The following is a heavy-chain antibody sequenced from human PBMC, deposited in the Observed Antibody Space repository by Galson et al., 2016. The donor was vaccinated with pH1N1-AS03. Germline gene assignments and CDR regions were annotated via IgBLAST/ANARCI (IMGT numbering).Heavy chain of an antibody. V-gene: IGHV5-10-1*01. CDR3: ATTTVGYCTTTGCSARYYYGMDV. CDR1: GYSFTSYW. J-gene: IGHJ6*02. Sequence: QSGAEVKKPGESLRISCKGSGYSFTSYWISWVRQMPGKGLEWMGRIDPSDPYSNNSLSLEGHVTISVDKSISTAYLQWSSLKASDTAMYYCATTTVGYCTTTGCSARYYYGMDVWGQGTTVTVSS. D-gene: IGHD2-2*01. CDR2: IDPSDPYS.